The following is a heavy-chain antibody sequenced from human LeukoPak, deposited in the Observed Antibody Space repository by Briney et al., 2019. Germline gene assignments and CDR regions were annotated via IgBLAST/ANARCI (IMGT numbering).Heavy chain of an antibody. CDR1: GGTVSSGSYY. V-gene: IGHV4-61*01. D-gene: IGHD3-22*01. J-gene: IGHJ4*02. CDR2: IYYSGST. CDR3: ARGSFYDSSGYCC. Sequence: SETLSLTCTVSGGTVSSGSYYWSWIRQPPGKGLEWIGYIYYSGSTDYNPSLKSRVTISVDTSKNQFSLKLSSVTAAGTAVYYCARGSFYDSSGYCCWGQGTLVTVSS.